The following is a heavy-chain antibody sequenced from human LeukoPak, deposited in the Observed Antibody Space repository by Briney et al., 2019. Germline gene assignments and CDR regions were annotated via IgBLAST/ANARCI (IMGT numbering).Heavy chain of an antibody. Sequence: GGSLRLSCAASGFTFSSYAMPWVRQAPGKGLEWVAVISYDGSNKYYADSVKGRFTISRDNSKNTLYLQMNSLRAEDPAVYYCARVTGRITIFGGFDYWGQGTLVTVSS. CDR1: GFTFSSYA. CDR2: ISYDGSNK. CDR3: ARVTGRITIFGGFDY. D-gene: IGHD3-3*01. V-gene: IGHV3-30-3*01. J-gene: IGHJ4*02.